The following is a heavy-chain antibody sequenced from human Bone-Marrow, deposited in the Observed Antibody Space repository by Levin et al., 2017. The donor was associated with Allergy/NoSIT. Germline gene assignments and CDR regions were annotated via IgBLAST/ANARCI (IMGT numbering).Heavy chain of an antibody. D-gene: IGHD3-3*01. CDR2: IYYNGST. CDR1: GGSMSNYY. Sequence: PSETLSLTCTVSGGSMSNYYWNWIRQSPGKGLEWIGYIYYNGSTYYNPSLKSRVTISVDTSKNKFSLKLSSVTAADTAVYYCARSGGSYYDFWSGPNHLDYWGQGSLVTVSS. CDR3: ARSGGSYYDFWSGPNHLDY. J-gene: IGHJ4*02. V-gene: IGHV4-59*01.